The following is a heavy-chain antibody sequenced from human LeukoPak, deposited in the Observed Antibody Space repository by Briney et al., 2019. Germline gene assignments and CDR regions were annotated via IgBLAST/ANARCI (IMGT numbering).Heavy chain of an antibody. CDR1: GGSISSYY. Sequence: SETLSLTCTVSGGSISSYYWSWIRQPAGKGLEWIGRIYTSGSTNYNSSLKSRVTMSVDTSKNQFSLKLSSVIAADTAVYYCARDLISKGGYYAFDYWGQGTLVTVSS. D-gene: IGHD3-22*01. J-gene: IGHJ4*02. CDR2: IYTSGST. V-gene: IGHV4-4*07. CDR3: ARDLISKGGYYAFDY.